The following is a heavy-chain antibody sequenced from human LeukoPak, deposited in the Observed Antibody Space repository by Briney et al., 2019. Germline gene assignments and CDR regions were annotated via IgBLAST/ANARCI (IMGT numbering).Heavy chain of an antibody. Sequence: GRSLRLSCAASGFTFSSYGMHWVRQAPGKGLEWVAVISYDGSNKYYADSVKGRFTISRDNFKNTLYLQMNSLRAEDTAVYYCARWGERSGSYYTYSFDYWGQGTLVTVSS. V-gene: IGHV3-30*03. J-gene: IGHJ4*02. CDR3: ARWGERSGSYYTYSFDY. D-gene: IGHD3-10*01. CDR2: ISYDGSNK. CDR1: GFTFSSYG.